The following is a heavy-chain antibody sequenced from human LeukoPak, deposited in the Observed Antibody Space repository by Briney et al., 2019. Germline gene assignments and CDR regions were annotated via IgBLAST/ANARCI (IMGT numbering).Heavy chain of an antibody. CDR2: INPNSGGS. J-gene: IGHJ4*01. Sequence: SVKVSCKASGYTFTAYYVHWVRQAPGHGLEWMGWINPNSGGSNYSQSFQGRVTMTTDTSISTAYMELSRLRSDDTALYYCARDLVRMGTAAAGTGFDYWGQGTLVTVSS. CDR3: ARDLVRMGTAAAGTGFDY. V-gene: IGHV1-2*02. CDR1: GYTFTAYY. D-gene: IGHD6-13*01.